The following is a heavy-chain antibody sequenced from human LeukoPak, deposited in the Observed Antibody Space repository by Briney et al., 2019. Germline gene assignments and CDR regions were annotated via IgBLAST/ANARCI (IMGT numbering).Heavy chain of an antibody. J-gene: IGHJ5*02. CDR2: INHSGST. CDR1: GGSFSGYY. D-gene: IGHD3-3*01. V-gene: IGHV4-34*01. CDR3: ARGRITIFGADNWFDP. Sequence: SETLSLTCAVYGGSFSGYYWSWIRQPPGKGLEWIVEINHSGSTNYNPSLKSRVTISVDTSKNQFSLKLSSVTAADTAVYYCARGRITIFGADNWFDPWGQGTLVTVSS.